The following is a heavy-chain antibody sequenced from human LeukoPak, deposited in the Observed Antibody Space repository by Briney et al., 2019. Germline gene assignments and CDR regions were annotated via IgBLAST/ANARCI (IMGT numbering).Heavy chain of an antibody. D-gene: IGHD3-10*01. CDR3: ATVRVNYYYYGMDV. CDR1: GGTFSSYA. J-gene: IGHJ6*02. Sequence: SVKVSCKASGGTFSSYAISWVRQAPGQGLEWMGGIIPIFGTANYAQKFQGRVTMTRDTSTSTVYMELSSLRSEDTAVYYCATVRVNYYYYGMDVWGQGTTVTVSS. CDR2: IIPIFGTA. V-gene: IGHV1-69*05.